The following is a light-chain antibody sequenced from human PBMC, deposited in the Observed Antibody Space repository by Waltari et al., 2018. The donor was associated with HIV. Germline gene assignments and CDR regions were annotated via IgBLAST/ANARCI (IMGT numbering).Light chain of an antibody. J-gene: IGLJ3*02. Sequence: SVPTQPPSVSGAPGQRVTISCTGSSSNIAAGYDVHWYQQLPGTAPKPLIYGNSNRPSGVPDRFSGSKSGTSASLAITGLQPDDETDYYCQSYDSSLSNWVFGGGTKLTVL. CDR1: SSNIAAGYD. CDR2: GNS. V-gene: IGLV1-40*01. CDR3: QSYDSSLSNWV.